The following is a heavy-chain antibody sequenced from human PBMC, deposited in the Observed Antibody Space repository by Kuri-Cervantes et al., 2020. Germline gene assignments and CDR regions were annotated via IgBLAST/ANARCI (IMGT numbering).Heavy chain of an antibody. D-gene: IGHD3-10*01. CDR3: ARARGLADAFDI. V-gene: IGHV3-43D*04. CDR2: ISWDGGST. CDR1: GFTFDDYA. Sequence: GESLKISCAASGFTFDDYAMHWVRQAPGKGLEWVSLISWDGGSTYYADSVKGRFTISRDNSKNSLYLQMNSLRAEDTAVYYCARARGLADAFDIWGQGTMVTVSS. J-gene: IGHJ3*02.